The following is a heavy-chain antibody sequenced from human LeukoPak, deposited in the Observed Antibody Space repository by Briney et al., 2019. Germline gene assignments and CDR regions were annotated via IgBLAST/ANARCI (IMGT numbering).Heavy chain of an antibody. CDR1: GFTFSSYA. J-gene: IGHJ4*02. CDR3: ARNGESSGYLTDFDY. Sequence: GRSLRLSCAASGFTFSSYAMHWVRQAPGKGLEWVAVISYDGSNKYYADSVKRRFTISRDNSKNTLYLQMNSLRAEDTAVYYCARNGESSGYLTDFDYWGQGTLVTVSS. CDR2: ISYDGSNK. D-gene: IGHD3-22*01. V-gene: IGHV3-30-3*01.